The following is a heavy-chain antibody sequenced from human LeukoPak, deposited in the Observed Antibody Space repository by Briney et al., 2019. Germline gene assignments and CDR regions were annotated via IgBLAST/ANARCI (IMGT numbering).Heavy chain of an antibody. V-gene: IGHV3-23*01. CDR2: ISANGSIT. CDR1: GFTFSAYG. CDR3: ATYALGAVNYAFDI. Sequence: GGTLRLSCAASGFTFSAYGMSWVRQSPGQGLEWVSGISANGSITFYARSVRGRFTISRDNPQNTVYLQMNSLRAEDTAVYYCATYALGAVNYAFDIWGQGTMVTVSS. D-gene: IGHD1-26*01. J-gene: IGHJ3*02.